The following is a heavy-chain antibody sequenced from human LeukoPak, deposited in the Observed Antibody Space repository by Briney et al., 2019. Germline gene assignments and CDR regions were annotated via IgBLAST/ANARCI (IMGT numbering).Heavy chain of an antibody. CDR3: VRSCSSGSCYGYKDY. CDR2: VNGDGTST. CDR1: GFTFSSYW. V-gene: IGHV3-74*01. D-gene: IGHD2-2*01. J-gene: IGHJ4*02. Sequence: GGSLRLSCATSGFTFSSYWMHWVRQAPGKGLVWVSRVNGDGTSTSYADSVQGRFTISRDNAKNTLYLYMNSLRGDDTAIYFCVRSCSSGSCYGYKDYWGQGTLVTVSS.